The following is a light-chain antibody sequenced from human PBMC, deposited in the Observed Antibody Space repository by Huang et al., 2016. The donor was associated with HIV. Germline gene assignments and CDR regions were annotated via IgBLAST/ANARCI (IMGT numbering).Light chain of an antibody. Sequence: DIVMTQSPLSLPVTPGEPASISCRSSQSLLQRNGYNYLHWYLQKPGQSPQRLIYLGSNRASGVHDRFSGSASGTNFILKISRVEAEDVGFYYCMRTLQIPYTFGQGTNLGIK. J-gene: IGKJ2*01. CDR3: MRTLQIPYT. CDR1: QSLLQRNGYNY. V-gene: IGKV2-28*01. CDR2: LGS.